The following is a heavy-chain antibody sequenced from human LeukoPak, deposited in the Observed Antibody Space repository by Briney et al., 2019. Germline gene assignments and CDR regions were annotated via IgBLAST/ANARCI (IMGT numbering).Heavy chain of an antibody. CDR1: GYSISSGYY. Sequence: SETLSLTCAVSGYSISSGYYWSWIRQPAGKGLEWIGRISTSGSTNYNPSLKSRVTMSVDTSKNQFSLKLSSVTAADTAVYYCARGYGDYDYWGQGTLVTVSS. V-gene: IGHV4-4*07. D-gene: IGHD4-17*01. CDR3: ARGYGDYDY. J-gene: IGHJ4*02. CDR2: ISTSGST.